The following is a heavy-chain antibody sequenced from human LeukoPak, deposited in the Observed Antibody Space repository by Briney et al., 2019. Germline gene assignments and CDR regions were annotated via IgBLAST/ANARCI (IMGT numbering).Heavy chain of an antibody. Sequence: GGSLRLSCAASGFTFSIYAMSWVRQAPGRGLQWVSSITSRGESTWYVDSVKGRFTITRDNSENTLYLQMHSLRAEDTAVYYCARDRPNYYGSDGHYYRRDGDYWGRGTLVSVSS. J-gene: IGHJ4*02. D-gene: IGHD3-22*01. CDR2: ITSRGEST. CDR3: ARDRPNYYGSDGHYYRRDGDY. CDR1: GFTFSIYA. V-gene: IGHV3-23*01.